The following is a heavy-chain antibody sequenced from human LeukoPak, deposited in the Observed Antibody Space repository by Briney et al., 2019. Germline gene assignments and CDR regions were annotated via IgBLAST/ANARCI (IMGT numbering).Heavy chain of an antibody. Sequence: GGSLRLSCAASGFTFSDYYMSWIRQAPEKGLEWVSYISSSSSYTNYADSVKGRFTISRDNAKNSLYLQMNSLRAEDTAVYYCARASGRPPYFDYWGQGTLVTVSS. V-gene: IGHV3-11*06. CDR1: GFTFSDYY. J-gene: IGHJ4*02. CDR3: ARASGRPPYFDY. CDR2: ISSSSSYT.